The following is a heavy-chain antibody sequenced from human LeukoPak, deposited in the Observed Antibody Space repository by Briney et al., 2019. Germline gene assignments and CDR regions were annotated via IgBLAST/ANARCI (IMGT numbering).Heavy chain of an antibody. V-gene: IGHV3-23*01. D-gene: IGHD2-15*01. CDR1: GFTFSSYA. CDR2: ISGSGRST. J-gene: IGHJ4*02. CDR3: AKDPPCSGGTCYGYFES. Sequence: GGSLRLSCAASGFTFSSYAMSWVRQAPGKGLEWVSAISGSGRSTYYADSVKGRFTISRDNSKNTLYLQMNNLRDEDTAVYYCAKDPPCSGGTCYGYFESWGQGILVTVSS.